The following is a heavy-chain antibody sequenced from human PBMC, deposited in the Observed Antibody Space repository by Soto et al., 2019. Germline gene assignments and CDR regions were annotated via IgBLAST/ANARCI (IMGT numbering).Heavy chain of an antibody. CDR2: INSGNT. D-gene: IGHD3-22*01. CDR3: ARGLRLGSGYYHFDY. Sequence: ASVKFSCKASGYTFTTHAMHWVRQAPGQSLEWMGWINSGNTGYAQKFQGRVTMTRNTSISTAYMELSSLRSEDTAVYYCARGLRLGSGYYHFDYWGQGTLVTVSS. CDR1: GYTFTTHA. V-gene: IGHV1-8*01. J-gene: IGHJ4*02.